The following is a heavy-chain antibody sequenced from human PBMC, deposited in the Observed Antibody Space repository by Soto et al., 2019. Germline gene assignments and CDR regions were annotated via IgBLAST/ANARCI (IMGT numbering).Heavy chain of an antibody. J-gene: IGHJ6*02. Sequence: QVQLVQSGAEVKKPGASVKVSCKTSGYTFTGYYMHWVRQAPGQGLEWMGWINPNSGGTDYAQKFQGRVTITRDTSISTAYMELTRLRSDDTAVYYCARGRITIFGVVIGHGYYGMDVWGQGTTVTVSS. CDR1: GYTFTGYY. V-gene: IGHV1-2*02. CDR2: INPNSGGT. D-gene: IGHD3-3*01. CDR3: ARGRITIFGVVIGHGYYGMDV.